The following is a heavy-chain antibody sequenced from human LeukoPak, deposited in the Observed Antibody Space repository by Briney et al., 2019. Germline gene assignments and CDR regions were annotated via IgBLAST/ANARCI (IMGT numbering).Heavy chain of an antibody. V-gene: IGHV3-11*06. Sequence: GGSLTLSCAASGFTFSDYYMSWIRKAPGKGLEWVSYISSSSSYTNYADSVKGRFTIPRDNAKNSLYLQMNSLRAEDTAVYYCARGYAFVDPWGQGTLVTVSS. CDR2: ISSSSSYT. J-gene: IGHJ5*02. CDR1: GFTFSDYY. D-gene: IGHD5-18*01. CDR3: ARGYAFVDP.